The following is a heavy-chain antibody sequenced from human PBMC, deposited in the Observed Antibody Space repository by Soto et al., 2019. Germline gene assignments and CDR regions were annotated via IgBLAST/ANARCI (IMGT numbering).Heavy chain of an antibody. Sequence: ASVKVSCKASGYTFTSYDINWVRQATGQGLEWMGWMNPNSGNTGYAQKFQGRVTMTGNTSISTAYMELSSLRSEDTAVYYCARLVYCSRTSCYAFDIWGQGTMVTVSS. CDR1: GYTFTSYD. CDR2: MNPNSGNT. J-gene: IGHJ3*02. D-gene: IGHD2-2*01. CDR3: ARLVYCSRTSCYAFDI. V-gene: IGHV1-8*02.